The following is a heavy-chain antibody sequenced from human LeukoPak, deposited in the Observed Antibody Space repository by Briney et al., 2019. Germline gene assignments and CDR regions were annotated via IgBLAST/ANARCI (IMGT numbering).Heavy chain of an antibody. V-gene: IGHV3-30*04. D-gene: IGHD6-13*01. CDR2: IPYDGSNK. CDR1: GFTFSSYA. CDR3: ARDQQLAIDY. Sequence: PGRSLRLSCAASGFTFSSYAMHWVRQAPGKGLEWVAVIPYDGSNKYYADSVKGRFTISRDNSKNTLYLQMNSLRAEDTAVYYCARDQQLAIDYWGQGTLVTVSS. J-gene: IGHJ4*02.